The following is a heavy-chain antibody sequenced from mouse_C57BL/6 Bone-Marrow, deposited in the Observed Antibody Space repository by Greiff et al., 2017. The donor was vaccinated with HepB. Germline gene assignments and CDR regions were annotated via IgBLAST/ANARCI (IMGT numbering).Heavy chain of an antibody. D-gene: IGHD1-1*01. Sequence: DVQLVESGGDLVKPGGSLKLSCAASGFTFSSYGMSWVRQTPDKRLEWVATISSGGSYTYYPDSVKGRFTISRDNAKNTMYLQMSSLKSEDTAMYYCARQPYYGSSDWYFDVWGTGTTVTVSS. J-gene: IGHJ1*03. CDR1: GFTFSSYG. CDR2: ISSGGSYT. CDR3: ARQPYYGSSDWYFDV. V-gene: IGHV5-6*01.